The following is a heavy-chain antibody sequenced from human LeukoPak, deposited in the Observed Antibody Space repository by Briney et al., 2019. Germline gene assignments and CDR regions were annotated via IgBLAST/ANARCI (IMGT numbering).Heavy chain of an antibody. D-gene: IGHD3-10*01. CDR3: ARDRGTMVRGVIWDYGMDV. V-gene: IGHV1-2*02. Sequence: GASVKVSCKASGYTFTSYGISWVRQAPGQGLEWMGWINPNSGGTNYAQKFQGRVTMTRDTSISTAYMELSRLRSDDTAVYYCARDRGTMVRGVIWDYGMDVWGQGTTVTVSS. J-gene: IGHJ6*02. CDR1: GYTFTSYG. CDR2: INPNSGGT.